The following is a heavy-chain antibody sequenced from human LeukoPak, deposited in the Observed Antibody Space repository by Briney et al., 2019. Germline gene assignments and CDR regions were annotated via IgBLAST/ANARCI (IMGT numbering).Heavy chain of an antibody. CDR1: GGSISSGSYY. CDR3: ARDRGYSTH. Sequence: SETLSLTCTVSGGSISSGSYYWSWIRQPAGKGLEWIGRIYTSGSTNYNPSLKSQVTISVDTSKNQFSLKLSSVTAADTAVYYCARDRGYSTHWGQGTLVTVPS. CDR2: IYTSGST. V-gene: IGHV4-61*02. D-gene: IGHD5-18*01. J-gene: IGHJ4*02.